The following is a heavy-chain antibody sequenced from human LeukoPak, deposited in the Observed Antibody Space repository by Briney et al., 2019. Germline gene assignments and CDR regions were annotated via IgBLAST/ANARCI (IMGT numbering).Heavy chain of an antibody. V-gene: IGHV3-30*02. CDR3: ARGDYGSGSPYYYMDV. Sequence: GGSLRLSCAASGFTFSSYGMHWVRQAPGKGLEWVAFIRYDGSNKYYADSVKGRFTISRDNSKNTLFLQMNSLRAEDTAVYYCARGDYGSGSPYYYMDVWGKGTTVTISS. CDR1: GFTFSSYG. CDR2: IRYDGSNK. J-gene: IGHJ6*03. D-gene: IGHD3-10*01.